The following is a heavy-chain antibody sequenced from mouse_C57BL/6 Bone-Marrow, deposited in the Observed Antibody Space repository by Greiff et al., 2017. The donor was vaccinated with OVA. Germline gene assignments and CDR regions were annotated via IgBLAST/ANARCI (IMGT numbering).Heavy chain of an antibody. V-gene: IGHV2-2*01. CDR3: ARSYYSNYYAMDY. CDR1: GFSLTSYG. Sequence: VKLMESGPGLVQPSQSLSITCTVSGFSLTSYGVHWVRQSPGKGLEWLGVIWSGGSTDYNAAFIYRLSISKDNSKSQVFFKMNSLQADDTAIYYCARSYYSNYYAMDYWGQGTSVTVSS. J-gene: IGHJ4*01. D-gene: IGHD2-5*01. CDR2: IWSGGST.